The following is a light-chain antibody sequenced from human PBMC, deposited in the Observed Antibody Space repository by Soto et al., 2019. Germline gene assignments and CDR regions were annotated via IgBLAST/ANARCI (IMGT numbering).Light chain of an antibody. J-gene: IGKJ1*01. V-gene: IGKV1-39*01. CDR3: QQSYHSFRWT. CDR1: QSINAD. Sequence: DIQMTQSPSSLSASVGDRVTITCRASQSINADLNWYQQKPGKAPKLLIYAASSLQSGVPSRFSGSGSGTDFTLTISSLQPEDFATYYCQQSYHSFRWTFGQGTKVEIK. CDR2: AAS.